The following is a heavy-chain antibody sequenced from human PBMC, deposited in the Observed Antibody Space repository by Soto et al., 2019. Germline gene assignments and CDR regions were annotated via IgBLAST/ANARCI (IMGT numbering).Heavy chain of an antibody. CDR3: ARSEQQLVGEFDY. CDR1: GFTFSSYN. CDR2: ISSSSSYI. J-gene: IGHJ4*02. Sequence: EVQLVESGGGLVKPGGSLRLSCAASGFTFSSYNMKWVRQAPGKGLEWVSSISSSSSYIYYADSVKGRFTISRDNAKNSLYLQMNSLRAEDTAVYYCARSEQQLVGEFDYWGQGTLVTVSS. V-gene: IGHV3-21*01. D-gene: IGHD6-13*01.